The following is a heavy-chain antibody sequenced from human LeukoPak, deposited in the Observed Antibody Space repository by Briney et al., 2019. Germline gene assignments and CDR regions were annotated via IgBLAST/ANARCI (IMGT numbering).Heavy chain of an antibody. CDR2: IYYSGST. D-gene: IGHD3-9*01. V-gene: IGHV4-39*07. CDR3: ARGRGDALRYFDWLLYPYFDY. Sequence: PSETLSLTCTVSGGPISSSSYYWGWIRQPPGKGLEWIGSIYYSGSTYYNPSLKSRVAISVDTSKNQFSLKLSSVTAADTAVYYCARGRGDALRYFDWLLYPYFDYWGQGTLVTVSS. J-gene: IGHJ4*02. CDR1: GGPISSSSYY.